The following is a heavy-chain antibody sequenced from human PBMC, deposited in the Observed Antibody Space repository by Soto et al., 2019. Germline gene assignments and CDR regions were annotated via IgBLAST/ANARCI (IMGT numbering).Heavy chain of an antibody. D-gene: IGHD3-22*01. CDR3: ARSYYYDSSGSRFDP. Sequence: GASVKVSCKASGYTFTSYYMHWVRQAPGQGLEWMGIINPSGGSTSYAQKFQGRVTMTRDTSTSTVYMELSSLRSEDTAAYYCARSYYYDSSGSRFDPWGQGTLVTVSS. J-gene: IGHJ5*02. V-gene: IGHV1-46*01. CDR1: GYTFTSYY. CDR2: INPSGGST.